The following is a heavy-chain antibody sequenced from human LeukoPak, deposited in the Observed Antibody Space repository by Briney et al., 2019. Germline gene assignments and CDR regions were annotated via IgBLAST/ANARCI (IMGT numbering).Heavy chain of an antibody. CDR3: TRAGLLYPPGWFDP. Sequence: GRSLRLSCTGSGFTFGDYTMSWFRQAPGKGLEWVGFISSIPYGGTTEYAVSVTRRFTISRDDSNSIASLQMNRLQTEDTAVYYCTRAGLLYPPGWFDPWGQGTLVTVSS. V-gene: IGHV3-49*03. CDR2: ISSIPYGGTT. CDR1: GFTFGDYT. J-gene: IGHJ5*02. D-gene: IGHD2-2*02.